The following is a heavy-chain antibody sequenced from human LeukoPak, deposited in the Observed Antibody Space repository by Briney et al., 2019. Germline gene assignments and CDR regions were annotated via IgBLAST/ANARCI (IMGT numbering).Heavy chain of an antibody. V-gene: IGHV4-59*01. Sequence: PSETLSLTCTVSGGSISGYYWSWIRQPPGQGLEWIGYIHYSGSTNYNPSLKSRVTISLDMSKNQFSLKLNSVTAADTAVYYCARERQWLPDWFDPWGQGTLVTVSS. CDR3: ARERQWLPDWFDP. J-gene: IGHJ5*02. CDR2: IHYSGST. D-gene: IGHD6-19*01. CDR1: GGSISGYY.